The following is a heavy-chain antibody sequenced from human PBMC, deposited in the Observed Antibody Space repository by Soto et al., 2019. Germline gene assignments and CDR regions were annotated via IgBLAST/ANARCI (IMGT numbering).Heavy chain of an antibody. CDR2: IYYSGST. D-gene: IGHD5-12*01. CDR1: GGSISSYY. Sequence: QVQLQESGPGLVKPSETLSLTCTVSGGSISSYYWTWIRQPPGKGLEWIGYIYYSGSTNYNPSHKSRVTISVATSKNQFSLKLSSVTAADTAEYYCARHRGGYDFGNWFDPWGQGTLVTVSS. CDR3: ARHRGGYDFGNWFDP. V-gene: IGHV4-59*08. J-gene: IGHJ5*02.